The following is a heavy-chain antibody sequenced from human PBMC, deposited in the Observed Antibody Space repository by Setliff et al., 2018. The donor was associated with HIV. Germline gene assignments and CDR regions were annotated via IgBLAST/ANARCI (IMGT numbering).Heavy chain of an antibody. D-gene: IGHD2-15*01. CDR3: AKGLGSRLAPTRDALWFDP. V-gene: IGHV3-9*03. CDR2: ISWNSDEV. Sequence: PGGSLRLSCTAFGFTFKDYDMHWVRQVPGKGLEWVSGISWNSDEVDYADSVKGRFVISRDNSNNSVFLQMHSLRDDDMALYYCAKGLGSRLAPTRDALWFDPWGQGTQVTVSS. J-gene: IGHJ5*02. CDR1: GFTFKDYD.